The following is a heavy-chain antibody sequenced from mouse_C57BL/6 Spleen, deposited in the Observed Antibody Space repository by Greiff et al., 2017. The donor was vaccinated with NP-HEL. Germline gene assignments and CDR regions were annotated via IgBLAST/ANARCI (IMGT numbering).Heavy chain of an antibody. Sequence: DVKLQESGGGLVQPGGSMKLSCAASGFTFSDAWMDWVRQSPEKGLEWVAEIRNKANNHATYYAESVKGRFTISRDDSKSSVYLQMNSLRAEDTGMYYCTRLIQRLRLYAMDYWGQGTSVTVSS. V-gene: IGHV6-6*01. CDR3: TRLIQRLRLYAMDY. D-gene: IGHD1-1*01. CDR2: IRNKANNHAT. J-gene: IGHJ4*01. CDR1: GFTFSDAW.